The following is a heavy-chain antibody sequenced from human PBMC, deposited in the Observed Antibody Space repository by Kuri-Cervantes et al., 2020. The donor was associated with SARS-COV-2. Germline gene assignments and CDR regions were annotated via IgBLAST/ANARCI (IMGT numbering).Heavy chain of an antibody. J-gene: IGHJ3*02. D-gene: IGHD2-2*01. CDR1: GGSISSSSYY. CDR3: ARRLEYANAFDI. CDR2: IYYSGST. Sequence: SETLSLTCTVSGGSISSSSYYWGWIRQPPGKGLEWIGSIYYSGSTYYNPSPKSRVTISVDTSKNQFSLKLSSVTAADTAVYYCARRLEYANAFDIWGQGTMVTVSS. V-gene: IGHV4-39*01.